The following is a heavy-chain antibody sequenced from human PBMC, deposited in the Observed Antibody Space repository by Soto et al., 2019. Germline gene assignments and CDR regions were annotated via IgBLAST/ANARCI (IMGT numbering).Heavy chain of an antibody. CDR1: GGTFSSYA. CDR3: ATDPSSGWYFDL. Sequence: QVQLVQSGAEVKKPGSSVKVSCKASGGTFSSYAISWVRQAPEQGLEWMGGIIPIFGTANYAQKFQGRVTITADESTSTAYLELSSLRSEDTAVYYCATDPSSGWYFDLWGRGTLVTVSS. CDR2: IIPIFGTA. J-gene: IGHJ2*01. D-gene: IGHD3-10*01. V-gene: IGHV1-69*12.